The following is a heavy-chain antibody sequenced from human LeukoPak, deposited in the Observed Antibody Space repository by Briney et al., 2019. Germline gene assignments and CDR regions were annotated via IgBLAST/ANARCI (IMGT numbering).Heavy chain of an antibody. CDR2: MNPNSGNT. V-gene: IGHV1-8*01. D-gene: IGHD6-6*01. CDR3: ARHSSSSLEY. J-gene: IGHJ4*02. Sequence: ASVKVSCKASVYTFTSYDINWVRQATGQGLEWMGWMNPNSGNTGYAQKLQGRVTMTRNTSISTAYMELSSLRSEDTAVYYCARHSSSSLEYWGQGTLVTVSS. CDR1: VYTFTSYD.